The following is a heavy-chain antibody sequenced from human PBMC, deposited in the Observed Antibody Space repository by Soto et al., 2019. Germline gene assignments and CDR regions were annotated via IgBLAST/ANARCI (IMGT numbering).Heavy chain of an antibody. V-gene: IGHV4-39*01. CDR2: IYYSGST. J-gene: IGHJ5*02. CDR3: ARLPAGVVNRNWFDP. D-gene: IGHD3-3*01. Sequence: RXLTFTVSWGSISISSDYWGWIRQPPGKGLEWIGSIYYSGSTYYNPSLKSRVTISVDTSKNQFSLKLSSVTAADTAVYYCARLPAGVVNRNWFDPWGQGTLVTVSS. CDR1: WGSISISSDY.